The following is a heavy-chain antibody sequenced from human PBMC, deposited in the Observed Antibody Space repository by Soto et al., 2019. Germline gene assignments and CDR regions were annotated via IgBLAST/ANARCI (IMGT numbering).Heavy chain of an antibody. CDR2: IYYSGST. CDR3: ARKLGYCSGGSCYSADYYYYGMDV. J-gene: IGHJ6*02. D-gene: IGHD2-15*01. CDR1: GGSLRSYY. V-gene: IGHV4-59*13. Sequence: SETLSLTCTVSGGSLRSYYWNWIRQPPGKGLEWIGYIYYSGSTKYNPSLKSRVTISVDTSKNQFSLKLSSVTAADTAVYYCARKLGYCSGGSCYSADYYYYGMDVWGQGTTVTVSS.